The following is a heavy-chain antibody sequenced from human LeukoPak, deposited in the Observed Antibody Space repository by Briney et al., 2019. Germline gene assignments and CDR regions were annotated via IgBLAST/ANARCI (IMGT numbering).Heavy chain of an antibody. J-gene: IGHJ4*02. Sequence: PSQTLSLTCTVSGGSISSGGYYWSWIRQPPGKGLEWIGYIYHSGSTYYNPSLKSRVTISVDRSKNQFSLKLSSVTAADTAVYYCARGRHSGYSFDYWGQGTLVTVSS. CDR3: ARGRHSGYSFDY. CDR2: IYHSGST. CDR1: GGSISSGGYY. V-gene: IGHV4-30-2*01. D-gene: IGHD3-22*01.